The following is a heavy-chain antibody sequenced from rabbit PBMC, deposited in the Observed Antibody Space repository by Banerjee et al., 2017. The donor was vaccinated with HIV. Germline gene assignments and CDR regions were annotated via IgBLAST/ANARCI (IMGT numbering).Heavy chain of an antibody. D-gene: IGHD1-1*01. CDR3: VREPTSSSGYYKSYYFNL. J-gene: IGHJ4*01. Sequence: QSLEESGGGLVQPEGSLTLTCTASGFSFSSSYYMCWVRQAPGKGLEWIACIVAGGSGSTYYASWAKGRFTISSHNAQNTLYLQLNSLTAADTATYFCVREPTSSSGYYKSYYFNLWGQGTLVTVS. CDR1: GFSFSSSYY. CDR2: IVAGGSGST. V-gene: IGHV1S40*01.